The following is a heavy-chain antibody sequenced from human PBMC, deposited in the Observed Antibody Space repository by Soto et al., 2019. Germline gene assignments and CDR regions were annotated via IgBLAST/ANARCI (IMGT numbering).Heavy chain of an antibody. J-gene: IGHJ3*02. Sequence: EVELVESGGGLVQPGRSLRLSCAASGFSFNNYAMHRVRQVPGKGLEWVSGISSNSGSVGYADSVKGRFTISRDNGKNSLYLEMNSLTVEDSALYYCAKGVSTSWLRDGFDIWGQGTMVTASS. D-gene: IGHD2-2*01. CDR2: ISSNSGSV. CDR3: AKGVSTSWLRDGFDI. V-gene: IGHV3-9*01. CDR1: GFSFNNYA.